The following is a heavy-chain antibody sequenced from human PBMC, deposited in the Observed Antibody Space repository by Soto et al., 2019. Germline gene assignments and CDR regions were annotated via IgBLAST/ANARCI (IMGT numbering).Heavy chain of an antibody. Sequence: SVKVSCKASGGTFSSYAISWVRQAPGQGLEWMGGIIPIFGTANYAQKFQGRVTITADESTSTAHMELSSLRSEDTAVYYCARHYYGSGSYYRFDYWGQGTLVTVSS. V-gene: IGHV1-69*13. D-gene: IGHD3-10*01. CDR3: ARHYYGSGSYYRFDY. J-gene: IGHJ4*02. CDR1: GGTFSSYA. CDR2: IIPIFGTA.